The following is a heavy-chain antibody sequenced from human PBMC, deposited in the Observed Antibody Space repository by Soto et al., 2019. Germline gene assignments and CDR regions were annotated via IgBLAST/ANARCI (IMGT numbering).Heavy chain of an antibody. CDR3: ARGSWGHYYYYGMDV. CDR2: INHSGST. CDR1: GGSFSGYY. J-gene: IGHJ6*02. D-gene: IGHD3-16*01. Sequence: SETLALTCAAYGGSFSGYYWSWIRQPPGKGLEWIGEINHSGSTNYNPSLKSRVTISVDTSKNQFSLKLSSVTAADTAVYYCARGSWGHYYYYGMDVWGQGTTVTVSS. V-gene: IGHV4-34*01.